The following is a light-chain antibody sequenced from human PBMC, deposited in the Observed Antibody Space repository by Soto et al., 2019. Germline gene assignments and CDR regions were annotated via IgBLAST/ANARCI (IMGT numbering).Light chain of an antibody. CDR1: QNVGSNA. CDR2: AAF. J-gene: IGKJ2*01. Sequence: ETVLTQSPGTLVLSPGDRATLSCRASQNVGSNALVWFQQRPDQAPRLLIYAAFSRATGIPDRFSGSGSGTDFTLTITRLEPEDSAVYFCHQHRTLPYTFGQGTKLEIK. CDR3: HQHRTLPYT. V-gene: IGKV3-20*01.